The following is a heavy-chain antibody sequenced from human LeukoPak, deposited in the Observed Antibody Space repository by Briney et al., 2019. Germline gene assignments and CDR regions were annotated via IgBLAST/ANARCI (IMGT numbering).Heavy chain of an antibody. V-gene: IGHV4-34*01. CDR1: GGPFSGYY. J-gene: IGHJ3*02. CDR2: INHSGST. D-gene: IGHD2-8*02. Sequence: SETLSLTCAVYGGPFSGYYWSWIRQPPGKGLEWIGEINHSGSTNYNPSLKSRVTISVDTSKNQFSLKLSSVTAADTAVYYCASSVVYAGDDAFDIWGQGTMVTVSS. CDR3: ASSVVYAGDDAFDI.